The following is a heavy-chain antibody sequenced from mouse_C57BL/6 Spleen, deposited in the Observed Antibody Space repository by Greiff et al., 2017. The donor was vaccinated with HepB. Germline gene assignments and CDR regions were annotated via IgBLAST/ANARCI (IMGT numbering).Heavy chain of an antibody. J-gene: IGHJ2*01. D-gene: IGHD1-1*01. Sequence: EVQLQQSGAELVRPGASVKLSCTASGFNIKDDYMHWVKQRPEQGLEWIGWIDPENGDTEYASKFQGKATITADTSSNTAYLQLSSLTSEDTAVYYCTTTTVVARGNWGQSTTLTVSS. CDR3: TTTTVVARGN. CDR1: GFNIKDDY. V-gene: IGHV14-4*01. CDR2: IDPENGDT.